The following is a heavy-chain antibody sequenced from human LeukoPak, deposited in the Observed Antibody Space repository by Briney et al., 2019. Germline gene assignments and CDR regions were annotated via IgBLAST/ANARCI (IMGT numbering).Heavy chain of an antibody. CDR1: GGSFSGYY. J-gene: IGHJ5*02. CDR3: ARGVRNWNYYSRSWFDP. CDR2: INHSGST. D-gene: IGHD1-7*01. Sequence: SETLSLTCAVYGGSFSGYYWSWIRQPPGKGLEWIGEINHSGSTNYNPSLKSRVTISVDTSKNQFSLKLSSVTAADTAVYYCARGVRNWNYYSRSWFDPWGQGTLVTVSS. V-gene: IGHV4-34*01.